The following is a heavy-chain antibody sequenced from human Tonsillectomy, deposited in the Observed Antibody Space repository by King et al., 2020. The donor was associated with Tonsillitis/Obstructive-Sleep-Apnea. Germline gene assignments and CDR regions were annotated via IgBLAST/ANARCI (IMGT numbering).Heavy chain of an antibody. J-gene: IGHJ6*03. D-gene: IGHD3-3*01. Sequence: VQLVESGGGLVKPGRSLSLSCTTAGFTFGDYGMSWFRQAPGKGLEWVGSIRSKSHGGTTDYAASVRGRFSISRDDSKSIAYLQMNSLKTEDTAVYYCTSTLFEKGDYYYNMDVWGKGTAVTVSS. CDR1: GFTFGDYG. CDR3: TSTLFEKGDYYYNMDV. CDR2: IRSKSHGGTT. V-gene: IGHV3-49*05.